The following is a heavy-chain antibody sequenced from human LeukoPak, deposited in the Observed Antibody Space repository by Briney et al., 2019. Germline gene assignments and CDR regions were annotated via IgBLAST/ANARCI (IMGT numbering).Heavy chain of an antibody. D-gene: IGHD3-9*01. J-gene: IGHJ5*02. CDR2: IIPIFGIA. V-gene: IGHV1-69*04. CDR3: ARDLLDILTGLPAWP. Sequence: ASVTVSCKASGGTFSSYAISWVRQAPGQGLEWMGRIIPIFGIANYAQKFQGRVTITADKSTSTAYMELSSLRSEDTAVYYCARDLLDILTGLPAWPWGQGTLVTVSS. CDR1: GGTFSSYA.